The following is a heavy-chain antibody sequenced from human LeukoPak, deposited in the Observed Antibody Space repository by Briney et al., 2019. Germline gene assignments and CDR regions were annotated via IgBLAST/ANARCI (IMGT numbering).Heavy chain of an antibody. CDR2: VQQEGSEK. V-gene: IGHV3-7*01. CDR3: ATTLNIATAGYF. CDR1: GFTFNSYW. Sequence: GGTLRLSCAASGFTFNSYWMSWVRQAPGKGLEWVANVQQEGSEKYYVDSVKGRFTISRDNAKNSVYLQMNSLRAEDTATYYCATTLNIATAGYFWGQGTLVTVSS. D-gene: IGHD6-13*01. J-gene: IGHJ4*02.